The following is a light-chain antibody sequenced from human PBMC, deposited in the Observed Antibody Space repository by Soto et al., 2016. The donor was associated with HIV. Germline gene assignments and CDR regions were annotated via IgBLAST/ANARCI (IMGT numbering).Light chain of an antibody. CDR3: QVWDTSSDVV. V-gene: IGLV3-21*03. J-gene: IGLJ2*01. CDR1: NIGSKS. Sequence: SYVLTQPPSVSVAPGKTARITCGGNNIGSKSVSWYQQKPGQAPVLVVYDDSDRPSGIPDRFSGSNSGNTATLTISRVEAGSEADYYCQVWDTSSDVVFGGGTEADRP. CDR2: DDS.